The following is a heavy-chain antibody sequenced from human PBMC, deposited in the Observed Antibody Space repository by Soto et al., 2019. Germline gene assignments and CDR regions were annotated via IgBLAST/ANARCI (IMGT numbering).Heavy chain of an antibody. CDR2: ISYDGSNK. D-gene: IGHD4-4*01. CDR3: ARERNHRLDYYYYGMDV. CDR1: GFTFSSYA. V-gene: IGHV3-30-3*01. J-gene: IGHJ6*02. Sequence: GGSLRLSCAASGFTFSSYAMHWVRQAPGKGLEWVAVISYDGSNKYYADSVKGRFTISRDNSKNTPYLQMNSLRAEDTAVYYCARERNHRLDYYYYGMDVWGQGTTVTVSS.